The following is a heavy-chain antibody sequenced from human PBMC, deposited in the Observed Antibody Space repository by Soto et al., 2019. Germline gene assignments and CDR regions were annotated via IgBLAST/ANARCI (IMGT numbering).Heavy chain of an antibody. V-gene: IGHV4-61*01. J-gene: IGHJ4*02. Sequence: SETLSLTCTVSGGSVSSGSYYWSWIRQPPGKGLEWIGYIYYSGSTNYNPSLKSRATISVDTSKNQFSLKLSSVTAADTAVYYCARVISSAWPYYFDYWGQGTLVTVSS. CDR3: ARVISSAWPYYFDY. CDR2: IYYSGST. D-gene: IGHD6-19*01. CDR1: GGSVSSGSYY.